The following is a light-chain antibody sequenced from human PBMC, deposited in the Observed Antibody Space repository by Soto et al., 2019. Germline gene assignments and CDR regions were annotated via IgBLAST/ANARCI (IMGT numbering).Light chain of an antibody. CDR2: NNN. V-gene: IGLV1-44*01. CDR1: SSNIGSST. CDR3: ATWDDSLNAWV. J-gene: IGLJ3*02. Sequence: QSVLSQPPSASGTPGQRVTISCSGSSSNIGSSTVNWYRQLPGTAPKLLIFNNNQRPSGVPDRVSGSKSGTSASLAISGLQSEDEADYYCATWDDSLNAWVLGGGTKVTVL.